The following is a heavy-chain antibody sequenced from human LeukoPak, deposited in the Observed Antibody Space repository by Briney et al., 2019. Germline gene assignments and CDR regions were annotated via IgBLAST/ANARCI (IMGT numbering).Heavy chain of an antibody. V-gene: IGHV3-48*04. J-gene: IGHJ4*02. CDR3: ARDYAWDSYGLVLDS. CDR2: ISGSGDRI. Sequence: GGTLRLSCAASGFTFSSYGMSWVRQAPGAGLEWISYISGSGDRIYYADSVKGRFTISRDNAKNSLYLQLNSLRAEDTAVYYCARDYAWDSYGLVLDSWGQGALVTVSS. CDR1: GFTFSSYG. D-gene: IGHD3-16*02.